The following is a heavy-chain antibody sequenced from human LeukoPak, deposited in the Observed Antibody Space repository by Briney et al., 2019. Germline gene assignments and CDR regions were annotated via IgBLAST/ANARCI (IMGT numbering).Heavy chain of an antibody. CDR2: IYDSGST. D-gene: IGHD3-3*01. Sequence: SETLSLTCTVSGASIRSGDYYWSWIRQPPGKGLEWIGYIYDSGSTYYNPSLKSRVTISVDTSKNQFSLKLSSVTAADTAVYYCARGEGLRFLEWLEGYYFDYWGQGTLVTVSS. J-gene: IGHJ4*02. V-gene: IGHV4-30-4*01. CDR3: ARGEGLRFLEWLEGYYFDY. CDR1: GASIRSGDYY.